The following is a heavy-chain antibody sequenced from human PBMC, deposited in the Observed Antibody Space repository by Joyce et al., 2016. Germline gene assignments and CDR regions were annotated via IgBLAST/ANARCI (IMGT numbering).Heavy chain of an antibody. J-gene: IGHJ6*02. D-gene: IGHD3-10*01. CDR2: MRHDGSKI. Sequence: EVQLVESGGGLVQPGWSLSLSCAASGFTFSVYRMCWVRQAPGKGLEWVADMRHDGSKINYVDSVKGRFTISRDNAKNSLYLQMNGLRAEDTAVYYCARYGGGMDVWGQGTTVTVSS. CDR1: GFTFSVYR. CDR3: ARYGGGMDV. V-gene: IGHV3-7*03.